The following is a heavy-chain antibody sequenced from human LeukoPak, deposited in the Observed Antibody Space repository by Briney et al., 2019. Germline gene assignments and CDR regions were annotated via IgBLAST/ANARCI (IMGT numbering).Heavy chain of an antibody. CDR3: SREGSGIDC. Sequence: TSETLSLTCTVSGASVNSGGYSWSWIRQHPEKGLEWIGYIYSFGSTYYNPSLKGRATMSLDTSKNQVSLNLSSVTAADTAVYYCSREGSGIDCWGPGTLVTVSS. CDR1: GASVNSGGYS. CDR2: IYSFGST. D-gene: IGHD6-25*01. V-gene: IGHV4-31*03. J-gene: IGHJ4*02.